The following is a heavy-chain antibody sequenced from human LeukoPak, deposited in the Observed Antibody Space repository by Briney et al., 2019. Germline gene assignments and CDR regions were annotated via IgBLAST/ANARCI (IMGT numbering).Heavy chain of an antibody. Sequence: RASVRVSCKASGYTFTSYGISWVRQAPGQGFEWMGWISAYNGNTNFVQKLQDRVTMTTDTSTTTAYMELRSLRSDDTAVYYCARDWSGSFDYWGQGTLVTVSS. CDR2: ISAYNGNT. D-gene: IGHD3-3*01. CDR3: ARDWSGSFDY. V-gene: IGHV1-18*04. CDR1: GYTFTSYG. J-gene: IGHJ4*02.